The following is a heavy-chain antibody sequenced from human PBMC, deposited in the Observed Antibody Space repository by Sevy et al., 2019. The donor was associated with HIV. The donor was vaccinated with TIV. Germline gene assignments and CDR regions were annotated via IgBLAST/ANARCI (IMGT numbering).Heavy chain of an antibody. Sequence: GGSLRLSCAASGFIFSSYGMHWVRQAPGKGLEWVAIISYDGGTKYYAESMKGRFTISRDNSKNTLYLEMNSLRAEDTAVYYCAKDLSNGYDCGTSFDYWGQGTLVTVS. J-gene: IGHJ4*02. V-gene: IGHV3-30*18. CDR2: ISYDGGTK. CDR1: GFIFSSYG. CDR3: AKDLSNGYDCGTSFDY. D-gene: IGHD5-12*01.